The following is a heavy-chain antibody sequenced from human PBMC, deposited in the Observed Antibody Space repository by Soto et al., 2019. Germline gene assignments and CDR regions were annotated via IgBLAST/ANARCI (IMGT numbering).Heavy chain of an antibody. CDR1: GGSISRQY. Sequence: SETLSLTCTGSGGSISRQYLSWILQPPRKGLEWIGYIYYSGSTNYNPSLKSRVTISVDTSKNQFSLKLSSVTAADTAVYYCARLGYCSSTSCYVLILDDWGQGTPVNFSS. V-gene: IGHV4-59*11. J-gene: IGHJ4*02. CDR2: IYYSGST. D-gene: IGHD2-2*01. CDR3: ARLGYCSSTSCYVLILDD.